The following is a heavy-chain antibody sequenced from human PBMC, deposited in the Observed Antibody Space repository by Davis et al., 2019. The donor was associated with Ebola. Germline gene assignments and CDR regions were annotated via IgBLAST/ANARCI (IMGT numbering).Heavy chain of an antibody. CDR3: AKALGYCSSTSCLKEFSFDY. D-gene: IGHD2-2*01. J-gene: IGHJ4*02. CDR2: INSDGSST. V-gene: IGHV3-74*01. CDR1: GFTLSRYW. Sequence: GESLKISCAASGFTLSRYWMHWVRQAPGKGLVWVSRINSDGSSTSYADSVKGRFTISRDNAKNTLYLQMNSLRAEDTAVYYCAKALGYCSSTSCLKEFSFDYWGQGTLVTVSS.